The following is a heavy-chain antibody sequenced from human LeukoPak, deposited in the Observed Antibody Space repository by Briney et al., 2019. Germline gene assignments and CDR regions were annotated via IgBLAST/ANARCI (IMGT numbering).Heavy chain of an antibody. Sequence: ASVNASCKASGYTFTSYGISWVRQAPGQGLEWMGWISAYNGNTNYAQKLQGRVTMTTDTSTSTAYMELRSLRSDDTAVYYCARDEWSRAIFGVVTTNWFDPWGQGTLVTVSS. CDR1: GYTFTSYG. J-gene: IGHJ5*02. CDR2: ISAYNGNT. CDR3: ARDEWSRAIFGVVTTNWFDP. V-gene: IGHV1-18*01. D-gene: IGHD3-3*01.